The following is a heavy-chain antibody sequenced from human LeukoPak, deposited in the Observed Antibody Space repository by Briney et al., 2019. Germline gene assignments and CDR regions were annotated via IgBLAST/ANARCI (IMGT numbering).Heavy chain of an antibody. V-gene: IGHV3-33*01. D-gene: IGHD3-10*01. CDR1: QFTFSNHG. CDR2: IWYDGSNK. J-gene: IGHJ3*02. Sequence: GGSLRLSCAASQFTFSNHGMHWVRQAPGKGLEWVAVIWYDGSNKYYADSVKGRFTISRDNSKNTLYLQMNSLRAEDTAVYYCARDRDYYYNSGRNDAFDIWGQGTMVTVSS. CDR3: ARDRDYYYNSGRNDAFDI.